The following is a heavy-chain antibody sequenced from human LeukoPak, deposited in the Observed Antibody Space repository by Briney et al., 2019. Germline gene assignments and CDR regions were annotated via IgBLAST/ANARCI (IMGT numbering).Heavy chain of an antibody. V-gene: IGHV4-4*02. CDR3: ARGHGIAVASDY. CDR2: INHSGST. J-gene: IGHJ4*02. D-gene: IGHD6-19*01. Sequence: SETLSLTCAVSGGSISSSNWWSWVRQPPGKGLEWIGEINHSGSTNYNPSLKSRVTISVDTSKNQFSLKLSSVTAADTAVYYCARGHGIAVASDYWGQGTLVTVSS. CDR1: GGSISSSNW.